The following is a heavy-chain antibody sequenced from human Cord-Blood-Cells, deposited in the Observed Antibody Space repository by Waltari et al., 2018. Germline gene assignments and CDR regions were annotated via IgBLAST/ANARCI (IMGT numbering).Heavy chain of an antibody. CDR1: GYTFTSYG. V-gene: IGHV1-18*01. J-gene: IGHJ6*02. CDR3: ARDPRSSSWYYYYYGMDV. CDR2: ISAYNGNT. Sequence: QVQLVQSGAEVKKPGASVKVSCKASGYTFTSYGISWVRQAPGHGLEWMGWISAYNGNTNYAQKLQGRVTMTTDTSTSTAYMELRSLRSDDTAVYYCARDPRSSSWYYYYYGMDVWGQGTTVTVSS. D-gene: IGHD6-13*01.